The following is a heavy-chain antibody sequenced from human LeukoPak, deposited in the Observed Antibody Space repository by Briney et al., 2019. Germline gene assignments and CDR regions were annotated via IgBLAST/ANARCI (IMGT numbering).Heavy chain of an antibody. Sequence: SETLSLTCTVSGGSISSSSYYWGWIRQPPGKGLEWIGSIYYSGSTNYNPSLKSRVTISVDTSKNQFSLKLSSVTAADTAVYYCARYNAGYSSGWTYYYYGMDVWGQGTTVTVSS. V-gene: IGHV4-39*07. CDR2: IYYSGST. CDR3: ARYNAGYSSGWTYYYYGMDV. D-gene: IGHD6-19*01. J-gene: IGHJ6*02. CDR1: GGSISSSSYY.